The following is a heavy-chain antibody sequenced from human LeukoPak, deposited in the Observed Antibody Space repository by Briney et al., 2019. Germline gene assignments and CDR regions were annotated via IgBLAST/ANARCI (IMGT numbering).Heavy chain of an antibody. CDR2: INPSGGST. V-gene: IGHV1-46*01. D-gene: IGHD3-22*01. J-gene: IGHJ4*02. CDR1: GYTFTSYY. Sequence: ASVKVSCKPSGYTFTSYYMHWVRQAPGQGLVWMGIINPSGGSTSYAQKFQGRVTITADKSTSTAYMELSSLRSEDTAVYYCARGDRSAEFYYDSSGYYHDPFDYWGQGTLVTVSS. CDR3: ARGDRSAEFYYDSSGYYHDPFDY.